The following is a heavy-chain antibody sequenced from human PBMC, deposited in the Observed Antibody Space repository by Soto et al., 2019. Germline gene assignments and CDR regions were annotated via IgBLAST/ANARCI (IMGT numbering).Heavy chain of an antibody. CDR3: ARESLEYSSSEGYDY. CDR2: INPSGGST. Sequence: GASVKVSCKASGYTFTSYYMYWVRQAPGQGLEWMGIINPSGGSTSYAQKFQGRVTMTRDTSTSTVYMELSSLRSEDTAVYYCARESLEYSSSEGYDYWGQGTLVTVSS. J-gene: IGHJ4*02. V-gene: IGHV1-46*01. CDR1: GYTFTSYY. D-gene: IGHD6-6*01.